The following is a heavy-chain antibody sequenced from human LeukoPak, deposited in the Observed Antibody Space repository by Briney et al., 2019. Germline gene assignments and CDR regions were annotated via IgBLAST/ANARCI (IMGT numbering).Heavy chain of an antibody. V-gene: IGHV4-59*01. J-gene: IGHJ4*02. CDR1: GGSISSFH. Sequence: SETLSLTCTVSGGSISSFHWSWIRQPPGKGLEWIGYIYYTGSTNYNPSLMSRVTISVDRSKNQLSLGLSSVTAADTAMYYCARGTVTTGFFDYWGQGTLVTVSS. CDR3: ARGTVTTGFFDY. D-gene: IGHD4-17*01. CDR2: IYYTGST.